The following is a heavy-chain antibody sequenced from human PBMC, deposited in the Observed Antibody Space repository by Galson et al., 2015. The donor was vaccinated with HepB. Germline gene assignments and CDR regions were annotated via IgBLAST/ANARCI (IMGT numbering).Heavy chain of an antibody. Sequence: SLRLSCAASGFSFDHYVMHWVRQAPGKGLEWVSGISWNSGRIDYVDSVKGRFTISRDNAKNSLYLQMNSLRAEDTALYYCAKGSSGGGYGDSGSFDHWGQGTLVTVSS. CDR1: GFSFDHYV. D-gene: IGHD4-17*01. CDR2: ISWNSGRI. CDR3: AKGSSGGGYGDSGSFDH. J-gene: IGHJ4*02. V-gene: IGHV3-9*01.